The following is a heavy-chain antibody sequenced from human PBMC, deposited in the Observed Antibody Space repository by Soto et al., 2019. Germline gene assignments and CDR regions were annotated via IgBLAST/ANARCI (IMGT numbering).Heavy chain of an antibody. Sequence: PGGSLRLSCAASGFTFSDFYMSWIRQAPGKGLEWVSYISSSGSHTPYADSVKGRFTISRDNAKNSVYPQMNSLRAEDTAVYYCARVGSTSAAGVLDYWGQGTLVTVSS. CDR1: GFTFSDFY. V-gene: IGHV3-11*06. J-gene: IGHJ4*02. D-gene: IGHD6-13*01. CDR3: ARVGSTSAAGVLDY. CDR2: ISSSGSHT.